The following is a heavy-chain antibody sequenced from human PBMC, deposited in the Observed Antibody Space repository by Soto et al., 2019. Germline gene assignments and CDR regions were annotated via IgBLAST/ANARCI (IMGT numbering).Heavy chain of an antibody. D-gene: IGHD5-18*01. CDR1: GFTFSSYC. Sequence: PGGSLRLSCAASGFTFSSYCMHWVRQAPGKGLEWVAVIWYDGSKKYYADSVKGRFTISRDNSKNTLYLQMNSLRAEDTAVYYCARDLALWMVRNGMDVWGQGTTVTVSS. V-gene: IGHV3-33*01. CDR3: ARDLALWMVRNGMDV. CDR2: IWYDGSKK. J-gene: IGHJ6*02.